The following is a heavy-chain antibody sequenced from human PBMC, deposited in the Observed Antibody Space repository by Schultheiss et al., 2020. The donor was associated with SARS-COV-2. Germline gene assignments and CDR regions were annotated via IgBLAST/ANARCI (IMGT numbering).Heavy chain of an antibody. Sequence: TLSLTCAVSGGSISSGGYSWSWIRQPPGKALEWLAHIFSNDEKSYSTSLKSRLTISKDTSKNQVVLTMTNMDPVDTATYYCASGYASGGTYYYYGMDVWGQGTTVTVSS. J-gene: IGHJ6*02. CDR1: GGSISSGGYS. V-gene: IGHV2-26*01. CDR3: ASGYASGGTYYYYGMDV. D-gene: IGHD3-16*01. CDR2: IFSNDEK.